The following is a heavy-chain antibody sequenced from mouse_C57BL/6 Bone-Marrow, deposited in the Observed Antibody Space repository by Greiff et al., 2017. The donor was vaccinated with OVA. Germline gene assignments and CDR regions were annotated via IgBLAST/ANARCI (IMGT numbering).Heavy chain of an antibody. CDR3: ARQYGSSYGYFDY. CDR2: IDPSDSET. J-gene: IGHJ2*01. CDR1: GYTFTSYW. V-gene: IGHV1-52*01. D-gene: IGHD1-1*01. Sequence: VQLQQPGAELVRPGSSVKLSCKASGYTFTSYWMHWVKQRPIQGLEWIGNIDPSDSETHYNQKFKDKATLTVDKSSSTAYMQLSSLTSEDSAVYYCARQYGSSYGYFDYWGQGTTLTVSS.